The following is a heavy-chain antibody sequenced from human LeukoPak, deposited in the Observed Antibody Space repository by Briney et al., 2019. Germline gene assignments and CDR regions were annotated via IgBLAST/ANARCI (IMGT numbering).Heavy chain of an antibody. CDR3: ASLAVAGLSEGY. D-gene: IGHD6-19*01. CDR2: IYYSGST. CDR1: GGSISSDSYY. Sequence: SETLSLTCTVSGGSISSDSYYWAWIRQPPGKGLEWIASIYYSGSTYYNPSLKSRVTISVDTSRNRFSLKLSSVTAADAAVYYCASLAVAGLSEGYWGQGTLVIVSS. V-gene: IGHV4-39*01. J-gene: IGHJ4*02.